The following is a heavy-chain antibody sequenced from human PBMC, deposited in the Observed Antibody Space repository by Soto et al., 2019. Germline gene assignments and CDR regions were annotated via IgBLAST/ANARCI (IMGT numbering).Heavy chain of an antibody. V-gene: IGHV5-51*01. CDR3: ARHRVGADAFDV. Sequence: GESLKISCKGAGYSFSTNWIGWVRQMPGKGLEWMGIIYPGDSDTRYSPSFQGQVTISADKSITTAYLQWSSLKASDTAMYYCARHRVGADAFDVWGQGTMVTVS. J-gene: IGHJ3*01. CDR1: GYSFSTNW. D-gene: IGHD1-26*01. CDR2: IYPGDSDT.